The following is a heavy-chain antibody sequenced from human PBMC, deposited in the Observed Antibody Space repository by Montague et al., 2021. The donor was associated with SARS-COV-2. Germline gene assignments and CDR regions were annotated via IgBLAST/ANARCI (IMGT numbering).Heavy chain of an antibody. CDR3: ARGGATYYYDTSGYVNAFDT. CDR2: IYYNGYT. J-gene: IGHJ3*02. Sequence: SETLSLTCTVSGDSISTYYWSWIRQPSGKGLEWIGYIYYNGYTNXNPSLKSRVTISVDTSKNQFSLRLSSVTAADTAVNFCARGGATYYYDTSGYVNAFDTWGQGTMVTVSS. V-gene: IGHV4-59*01. CDR1: GDSISTYY. D-gene: IGHD3-22*01.